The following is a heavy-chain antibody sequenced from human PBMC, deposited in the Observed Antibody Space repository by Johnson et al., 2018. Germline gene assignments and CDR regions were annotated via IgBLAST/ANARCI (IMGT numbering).Heavy chain of an antibody. CDR1: GFIFSSYG. Sequence: QVQLVQSGGGVVQPGRSLRISCEASGFIFSSYGMHWVRQAPGKGLEWVTGILFDGSDKHYVDAVKGRFTISRDNSKDTLYLQMNNLRPVDTAVYFCSKDNYECSGSQPFDSWGQGTMVTVSA. CDR3: SKDNYECSGSQPFDS. V-gene: IGHV3-30*18. D-gene: IGHD3-22*01. J-gene: IGHJ3*01. CDR2: ILFDGSDK.